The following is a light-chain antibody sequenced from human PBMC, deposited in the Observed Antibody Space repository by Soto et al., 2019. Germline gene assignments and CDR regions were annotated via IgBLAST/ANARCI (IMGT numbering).Light chain of an antibody. CDR2: EVS. J-gene: IGLJ2*01. V-gene: IGLV2-8*01. Sequence: QSALTQPPSASGSPGQSVTISCSVTSSDVGGYNYVSWYQQYPGKAPKLMIYEVSKRPSGVPDRFSGSKSGNTASLTVSGLQSEDEADYYCSSYAGSNPVVFGGGTKLTVL. CDR3: SSYAGSNPVV. CDR1: SSDVGGYNY.